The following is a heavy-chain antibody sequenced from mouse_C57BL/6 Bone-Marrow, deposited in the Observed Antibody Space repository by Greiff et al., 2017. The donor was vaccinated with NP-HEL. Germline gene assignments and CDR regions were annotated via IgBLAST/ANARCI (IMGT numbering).Heavy chain of an antibody. V-gene: IGHV8-8*01. D-gene: IGHD1-1*01. CDR3: ARILYYYGSSYPFYYAMDY. J-gene: IGHJ4*01. CDR2: IWWDDDK. Sequence: QVTLKESGPGILQPSQTLSLTCSFSGFSLSTFGMGVGWIRQPSGKGLEWLARIWWDDDKYYNPALKSRLTISKDTSKNQVFLKIANVDTADTATYYCARILYYYGSSYPFYYAMDYWGQGTSVTVSS. CDR1: GFSLSTFGMG.